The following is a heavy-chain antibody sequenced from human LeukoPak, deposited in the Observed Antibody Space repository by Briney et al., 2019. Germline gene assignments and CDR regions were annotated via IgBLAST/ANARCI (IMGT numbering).Heavy chain of an antibody. V-gene: IGHV1-2*02. Sequence: AASVKVSCKASGYTFTGYYMHWVRQAPGQGLEWMGWINPNSGGTNYAQKFQGRVTMTRDTSISTAYMELSRLRSDDTAVYYCARDGMVRGVIISYYFDYWGQGTLVTVSS. CDR3: ARDGMVRGVIISYYFDY. D-gene: IGHD3-10*01. J-gene: IGHJ4*02. CDR2: INPNSGGT. CDR1: GYTFTGYY.